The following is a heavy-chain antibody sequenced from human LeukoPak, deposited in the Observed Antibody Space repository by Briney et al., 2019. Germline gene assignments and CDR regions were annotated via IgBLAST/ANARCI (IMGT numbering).Heavy chain of an antibody. CDR1: GGSISSGSYY. Sequence: PSETLSLTCTVSGGSISSGSYYWSWIRQPAGMGLEWIGRIYTSGSTNYNPSLKSRVTISVDTSKNQFSLKLSSVTAADTAVYYCARVRRYSHDDYSTVFDYWGQGTLVTVSS. J-gene: IGHJ4*02. CDR2: IYTSGST. CDR3: ARVRRYSHDDYSTVFDY. D-gene: IGHD4-11*01. V-gene: IGHV4-61*02.